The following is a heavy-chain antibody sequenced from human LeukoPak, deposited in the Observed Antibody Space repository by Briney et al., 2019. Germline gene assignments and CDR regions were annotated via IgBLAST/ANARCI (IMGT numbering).Heavy chain of an antibody. D-gene: IGHD1-14*01. J-gene: IGHJ4*02. CDR2: LYSDGNT. V-gene: IGHV3-53*01. CDR1: GLTVITND. Sequence: PGGSPRLSCAASGLTVITNDMTWVRQAPGKGLEWVSVLYSDGNTKYADSVQGRFTISRDNSKNTLYLEMNGLSPDDTAVYYCARGVEPLAANTLAYWGQGTLVTVSS. CDR3: ARGVEPLAANTLAY.